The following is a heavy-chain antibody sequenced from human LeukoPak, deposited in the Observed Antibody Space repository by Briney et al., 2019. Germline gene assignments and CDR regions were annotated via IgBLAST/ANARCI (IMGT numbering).Heavy chain of an antibody. J-gene: IGHJ4*02. CDR1: GFAFSSFA. V-gene: IGHV3-23*01. CDR2: LGGIGGGT. CDR3: AKLRGDYYFDY. D-gene: IGHD4-17*01. Sequence: GGSLRLSCAASGFAFSSFAMSWVRQAPGKGPEWVSPLGGIGGGTHYADSVKGRFTISRDDSRNTLYLHMNSLRAEDTALYYCAKLRGDYYFDYWGQGTLVTVSS.